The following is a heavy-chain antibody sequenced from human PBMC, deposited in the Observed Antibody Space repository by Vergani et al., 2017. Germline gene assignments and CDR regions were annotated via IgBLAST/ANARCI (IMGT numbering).Heavy chain of an antibody. Sequence: QVQLQQWGAGLLKPSETLSLTCAVYGGSFSGYYWSWIRQPPGKGLEWIGEINHSGSTNYNPSLKSRVTISVDTSKNQFSLKLSSVTAADTAVYYCARQGWYNFDRWGQGTLVTVSS. D-gene: IGHD6-19*01. J-gene: IGHJ4*02. V-gene: IGHV4-34*01. CDR2: INHSGST. CDR3: ARQGWYNFDR. CDR1: GGSFSGYY.